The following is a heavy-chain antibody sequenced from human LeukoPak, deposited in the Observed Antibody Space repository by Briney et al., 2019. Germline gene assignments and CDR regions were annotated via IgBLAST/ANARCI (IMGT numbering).Heavy chain of an antibody. CDR1: GFTFSSYS. CDR3: ARTAVAEAFDI. V-gene: IGHV3-21*01. CDR2: ISSSSSYI. Sequence: GGSLRLSCAASGFTFSSYSMNWVRQAPGKGPEWVSSISSSSSYIYYADSVKGRFTISRDNAKNLLYLQMNSLRAEDTAVYYCARTAVAEAFDIWGQGTMVTVSS. D-gene: IGHD6-19*01. J-gene: IGHJ3*02.